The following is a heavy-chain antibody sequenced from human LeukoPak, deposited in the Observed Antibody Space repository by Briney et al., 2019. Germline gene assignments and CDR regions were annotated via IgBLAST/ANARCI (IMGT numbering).Heavy chain of an antibody. V-gene: IGHV4-59*08. J-gene: IGHJ4*02. Sequence: PSETLSLTCRVPGASVSNYYWSWIRQSPGKGLEWIGFFHYSGSTNYNPSLNSRVTTSIDTSMNQLSLTLVSVTAADTAVYFCARHHDGGPKLRLDFWGLGVLVTVSS. CDR1: GASVSNYY. D-gene: IGHD2-15*01. CDR2: FHYSGST. CDR3: ARHHDGGPKLRLDF.